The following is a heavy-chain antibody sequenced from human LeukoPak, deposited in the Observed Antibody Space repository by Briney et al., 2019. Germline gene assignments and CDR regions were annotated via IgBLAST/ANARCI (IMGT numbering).Heavy chain of an antibody. J-gene: IGHJ5*02. CDR2: INPNSGGT. V-gene: IGHV1-2*02. D-gene: IGHD6-13*01. Sequence: ASVKVSCKASGYTSTGYYMRWVRQATGQGLEWMGWINPNSGGTNYAQKFQGRVTMTRDTSISTAYMELSRLRSDDTAVYYCARNLPEYSSSWNSWFDPWGQGTLVTVSS. CDR1: GYTSTGYY. CDR3: ARNLPEYSSSWNSWFDP.